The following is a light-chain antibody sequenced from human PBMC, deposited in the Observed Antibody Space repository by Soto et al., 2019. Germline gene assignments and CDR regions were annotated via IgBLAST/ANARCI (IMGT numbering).Light chain of an antibody. Sequence: IQLTQSPSSLSASVGDRVSITCRASQGISLSLAWYQQMPGKAPDLLIYDASTLASGVSSRFSGSGNGTDFTLIIASLHPEDFATYFCQQYEMYPVTFGQGTRVEI. CDR2: DAS. V-gene: IGKV1-13*02. J-gene: IGKJ5*01. CDR1: QGISLS. CDR3: QQYEMYPVT.